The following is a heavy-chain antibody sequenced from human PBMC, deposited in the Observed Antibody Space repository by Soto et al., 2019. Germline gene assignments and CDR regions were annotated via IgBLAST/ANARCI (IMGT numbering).Heavy chain of an antibody. V-gene: IGHV3-21*01. CDR2: ISSSSSYI. CDR3: ARPRIVQLGKSPVADDFDY. CDR1: GFTFSSYS. J-gene: IGHJ4*02. D-gene: IGHD6-19*01. Sequence: EVQLVESGGGLVKPGGSLRLSCAASGFTFSSYSMNWVRQAPGKGLEWVSSISSSSSYIYYAASVKGRFTISRDNAKNPLNLQRNGLRAEDTAVYYCARPRIVQLGKSPVADDFDYWGQRTLVTVFS.